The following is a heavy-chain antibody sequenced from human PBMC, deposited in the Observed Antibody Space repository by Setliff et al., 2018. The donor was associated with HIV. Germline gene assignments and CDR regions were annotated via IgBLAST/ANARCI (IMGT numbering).Heavy chain of an antibody. J-gene: IGHJ5*02. CDR3: ARLGSRKSRYNWFDP. Sequence: SETLSLTCTVSGYSVNSDYLWCWIRQPPGKGLEWIGSVYHSGSTYYNPSLKSRVTISVDTSKNQFSLKLSSVTAADTAVYYCARLGSRKSRYNWFDPWGQGTLVTVSS. V-gene: IGHV4-38-2*02. CDR2: VYHSGST. CDR1: GYSVNSDYL.